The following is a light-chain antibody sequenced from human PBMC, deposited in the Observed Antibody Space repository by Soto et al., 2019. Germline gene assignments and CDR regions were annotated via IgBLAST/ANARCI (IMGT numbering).Light chain of an antibody. V-gene: IGKV1-9*01. CDR2: DAS. CDR3: QQFNDYPNT. CDR1: QGINSY. J-gene: IGKJ5*01. Sequence: DIQLPQSPSFLSASVGDRVTITCRASQGINSYLAWYQQKPGKAPKVLMYDASTLQRGVPSRFSGSGSGPEFTLAIRSLQPEDFATYYCQQFNDYPNTFGQGTRLEIK.